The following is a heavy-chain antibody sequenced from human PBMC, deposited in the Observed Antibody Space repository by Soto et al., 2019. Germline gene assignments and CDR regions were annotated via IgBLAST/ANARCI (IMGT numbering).Heavy chain of an antibody. CDR3: ARRAVAGITSYFDS. D-gene: IGHD3-10*01. CDR2: IYWDDDK. J-gene: IGHJ4*02. V-gene: IGHV2-5*02. CDR1: GFSLSSSGVG. Sequence: QITLKESGPTLVKPTQTLTLTCTFSGFSLSSSGVGVGWIRQPPGKALEWLTFIYWDDDKRYSPSLKSRLTITKDTSKDQVVPTLTNMDPVDTAASYCARRAVAGITSYFDSWGQGTLLTVSS.